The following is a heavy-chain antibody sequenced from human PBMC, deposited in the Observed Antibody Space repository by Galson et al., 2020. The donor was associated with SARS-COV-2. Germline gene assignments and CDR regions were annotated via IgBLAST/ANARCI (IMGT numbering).Heavy chain of an antibody. D-gene: IGHD3-3*01. V-gene: IGHV4-31*03. CDR3: ARGLAYSRNGFYTGYFDH. CDR1: GWSIGSGGHY. CDR2: IYYSGST. J-gene: IGHJ4*02. Sequence: SETLSLTCTVSGWSIGSGGHYWNWIRQHPGKGLEWIGHIYYSGSTYYSPSLKSRXXMSVETSKNQFSLKVKSLTAADTAVYYCARGLAYSRNGFYTGYFDHWGQGLLVTVSS.